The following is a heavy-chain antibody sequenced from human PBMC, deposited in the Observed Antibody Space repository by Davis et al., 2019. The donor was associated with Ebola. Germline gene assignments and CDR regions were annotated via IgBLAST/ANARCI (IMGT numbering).Heavy chain of an antibody. J-gene: IGHJ4*02. CDR2: INPNDGRT. CDR1: GYTFTNYY. Sequence: ASVKVSCKASGYTFTNYYMHWVRQAPGQGLEWMGMINPNDGRTIYAQKFQGRVTITADESTSTAYMELSSLRSEDTAVYYCARALWLRIYYFDYWGQGTLVTVSS. V-gene: IGHV1-46*01. CDR3: ARALWLRIYYFDY. D-gene: IGHD5-12*01.